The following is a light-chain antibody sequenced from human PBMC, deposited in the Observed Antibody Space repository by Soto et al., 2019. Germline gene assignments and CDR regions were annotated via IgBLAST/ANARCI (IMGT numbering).Light chain of an antibody. CDR1: QGIRND. CDR2: AAS. CDR3: LQDYDYPLT. J-gene: IGKJ4*01. V-gene: IGKV1-6*01. Sequence: AIQMTQFPSSLSASVGDRVTITCRASQGIRNDLGWYQQKPGKAPKLLISAASTLQSGVPSRFSGSGFGTDFTLTISSLQPEDFANYYCLQDYDYPLTFGGGTKVEIK.